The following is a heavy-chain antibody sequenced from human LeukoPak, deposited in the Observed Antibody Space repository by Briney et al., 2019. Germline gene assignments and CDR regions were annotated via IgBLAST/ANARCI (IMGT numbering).Heavy chain of an antibody. CDR2: IYYSGST. Sequence: SEALSLTCTVSGGSISSYYWSWIRQPPGKGLEWIGYIYYSGSTNYNPSLKSRVTISVDTSKNQFSLKLSSVTAADTAVYYCARDIGAAAPLFDYWGQGTLVTVSS. CDR1: GGSISSYY. CDR3: ARDIGAAAPLFDY. V-gene: IGHV4-59*01. J-gene: IGHJ4*02. D-gene: IGHD6-13*01.